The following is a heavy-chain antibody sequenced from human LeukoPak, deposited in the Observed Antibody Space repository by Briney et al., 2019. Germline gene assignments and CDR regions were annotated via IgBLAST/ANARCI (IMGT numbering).Heavy chain of an antibody. Sequence: AGGSLRLSCAASGFTFSSYWMSWVRQAPGKGLEWVANIKQDGSEKYYVDSVKGRFIISRDNAKNSLYLQMNSLRAEDTAVYYCARDLRGYSSSWHYFDYWGQGTLVTVSS. J-gene: IGHJ4*02. V-gene: IGHV3-7*01. CDR1: GFTFSSYW. CDR3: ARDLRGYSSSWHYFDY. D-gene: IGHD6-13*01. CDR2: IKQDGSEK.